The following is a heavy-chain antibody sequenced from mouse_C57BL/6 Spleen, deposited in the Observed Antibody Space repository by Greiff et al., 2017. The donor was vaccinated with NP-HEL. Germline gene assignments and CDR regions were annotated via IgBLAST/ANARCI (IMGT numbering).Heavy chain of an antibody. V-gene: IGHV5-4*03. CDR2: ISDGGSYT. CDR3: ARARGDWDYFDY. J-gene: IGHJ2*02. Sequence: EVKVVESGGGLVKPGGSLKLSCAASGFTFSSYAMSWVRQTPEKRLEWVATISDGGSYTYYPDNVKGRVTITRDNAKNNLYLQMSHLKSEDTAMYYCARARGDWDYFDYWGQGTSRTVSS. CDR1: GFTFSSYA. D-gene: IGHD3-1*01.